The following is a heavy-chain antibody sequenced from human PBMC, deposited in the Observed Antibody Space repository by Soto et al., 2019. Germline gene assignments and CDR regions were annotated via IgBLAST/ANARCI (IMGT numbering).Heavy chain of an antibody. CDR3: ARRSQDAFDL. Sequence: ASGKVSCKVSGCTFTTYYIHWVRQAPGQGLEWMGIINANYGSTTYAQKFQGRVSMTRDTYTSTVYMELSSLRSEDTAVYYCARRSQDAFDLWGKGTMVTNSS. CDR2: INANYGST. CDR1: GCTFTTYY. V-gene: IGHV1-46*01. J-gene: IGHJ3*01.